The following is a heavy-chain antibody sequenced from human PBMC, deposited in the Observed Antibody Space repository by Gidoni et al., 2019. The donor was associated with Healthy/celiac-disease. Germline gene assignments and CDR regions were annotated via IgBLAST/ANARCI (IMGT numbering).Heavy chain of an antibody. V-gene: IGHV1-24*01. D-gene: IGHD4-17*01. CDR1: GYSLTDLS. CDR2: FDPEDGET. J-gene: IGHJ5*02. Sequence: QVQLVQSGAEVKKPGASVKVSCKVSGYSLTDLSMHWVRQAPGKGLEWMGGFDPEDGETIYEQKFQGRVTMNEDKSTDTAYRELSSLRSEDTAVYYWATDRGGNLNYGDYGNWFDPWGQGTLVTVS. CDR3: ATDRGGNLNYGDYGNWFDP.